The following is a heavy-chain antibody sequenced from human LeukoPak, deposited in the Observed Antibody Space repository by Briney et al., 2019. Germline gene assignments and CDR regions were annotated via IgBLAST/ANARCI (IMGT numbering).Heavy chain of an antibody. D-gene: IGHD6-19*01. CDR2: IYTSGST. Sequence: SETLSLTCTVSGDSISSYYWSWIRQPAGKGLEWIGRIYTSGSTNYNPSLKSRVTMSVDTSKNQFSLKLSSVTAADTAVYYCARDVTKNGWYSYDYWGQGTLVTVSS. V-gene: IGHV4-4*07. CDR3: ARDVTKNGWYSYDY. J-gene: IGHJ4*02. CDR1: GDSISSYY.